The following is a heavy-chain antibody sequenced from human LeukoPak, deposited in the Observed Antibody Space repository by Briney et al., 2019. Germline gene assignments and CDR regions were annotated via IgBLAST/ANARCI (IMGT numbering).Heavy chain of an antibody. Sequence: GQSQKLSCAASGFSVSSYSRNWVRPAPGKELEWVSSISSSSSHIYYTDSVKGRFTISRDNTQNSLYLQMNSLRAEDTAVYYCARDPSAVPAAVNWFDPWGQGTLVTVSS. CDR1: GFSVSSYS. D-gene: IGHD2-2*01. CDR3: ARDPSAVPAAVNWFDP. V-gene: IGHV3-21*06. J-gene: IGHJ5*02. CDR2: ISSSSSHI.